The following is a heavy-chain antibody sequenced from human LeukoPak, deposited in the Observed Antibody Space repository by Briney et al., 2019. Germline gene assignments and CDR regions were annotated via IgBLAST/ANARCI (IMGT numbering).Heavy chain of an antibody. CDR1: GGSISSDGYY. V-gene: IGHV4-61*08. CDR2: IYYSGST. D-gene: IGHD4-23*01. CDR3: ARGGYGGNYIDY. J-gene: IGHJ4*02. Sequence: SETLSLTCTVSGGSISSDGYYWSWIRQHPGKGLEWIGYIYYSGSTNYNPSLKSRVTISVDTSKNQFSLKLSSVTAADTAVYYCARGGYGGNYIDYWGQGTLVTVSS.